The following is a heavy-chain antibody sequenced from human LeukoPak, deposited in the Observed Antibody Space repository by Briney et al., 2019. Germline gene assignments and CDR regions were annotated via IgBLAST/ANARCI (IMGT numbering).Heavy chain of an antibody. V-gene: IGHV3-23*01. Sequence: PGGSLRLSCAASGFTFSSYAMSWVRQAPGKGLEWVSPISGSGGSTYYAGSVKGRFTISRDNSKNTLYLQMNSLRAEVTAVYYCAKVVVATTRGYFDYWGQGTLVTVSS. CDR3: AKVVVATTRGYFDY. CDR2: ISGSGGST. J-gene: IGHJ4*02. D-gene: IGHD1-26*01. CDR1: GFTFSSYA.